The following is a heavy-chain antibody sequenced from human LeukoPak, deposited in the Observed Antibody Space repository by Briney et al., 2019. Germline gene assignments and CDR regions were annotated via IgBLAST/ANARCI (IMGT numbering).Heavy chain of an antibody. V-gene: IGHV3-48*03. J-gene: IGHJ4*02. CDR3: ARGYRSGSHPYYFDY. Sequence: PGGSLRLSCAASGFTFSSYEMNWVRQAPGKGLEWVSYISSSGSTIYYADSVKGRFTISRDNAKNSLYLQMNSLRAEDTAVYYCARGYRSGSHPYYFDYWGQGTLVTVSS. D-gene: IGHD1-26*01. CDR1: GFTFSSYE. CDR2: ISSSGSTI.